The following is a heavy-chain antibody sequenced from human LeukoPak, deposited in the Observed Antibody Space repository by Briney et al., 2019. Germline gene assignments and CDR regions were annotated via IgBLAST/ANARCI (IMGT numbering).Heavy chain of an antibody. CDR3: ARHYGP. J-gene: IGHJ4*02. D-gene: IGHD3-10*01. CDR2: FHYSGSN. V-gene: IGHV4-39*01. CDR1: SDSISSTYYY. Sequence: SETLSPTCTVSSDSISSTYYYWGWIRQSPDKGLEWIGTFHYSGSNYYNPSLKSRITLSVDTSKNQFSLSLISVTAADTAVYYCARHYGPWGQGTLVTVSS.